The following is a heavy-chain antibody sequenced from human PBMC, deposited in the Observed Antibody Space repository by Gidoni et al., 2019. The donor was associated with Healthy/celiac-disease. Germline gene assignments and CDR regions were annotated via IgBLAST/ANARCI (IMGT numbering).Heavy chain of an antibody. CDR2: ISSSSSYI. CDR3: ARDAYSGYDIKNDY. D-gene: IGHD5-12*01. J-gene: IGHJ4*02. Sequence: EVQLVESGGGLVKPGGSLRLSWAASGFTFSSYSMNWVRQAPGKGLEWVSSISSSSSYIYYADSVKGRFTISRDNAKNSLYLQMNSLRAEDTAVYYCARDAYSGYDIKNDYWGQGTLVTVSS. CDR1: GFTFSSYS. V-gene: IGHV3-21*01.